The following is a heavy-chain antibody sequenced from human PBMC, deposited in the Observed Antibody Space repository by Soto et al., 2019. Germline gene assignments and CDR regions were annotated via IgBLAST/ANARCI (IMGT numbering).Heavy chain of an antibody. Sequence: QVQLVQSGAEVKKPGSSVKVSCKASGGTFSSYAISWVRQAPGQGLEWMGGIIPIFGTANYAQKFQGRVTITADESTSTAYMELSRLRSEDTSVYYCARETSYYDILTGYSPRYYYAMDVWGQGTTVTVSS. CDR1: GGTFSSYA. CDR3: ARETSYYDILTGYSPRYYYAMDV. CDR2: IIPIFGTA. D-gene: IGHD3-9*01. V-gene: IGHV1-69*01. J-gene: IGHJ6*02.